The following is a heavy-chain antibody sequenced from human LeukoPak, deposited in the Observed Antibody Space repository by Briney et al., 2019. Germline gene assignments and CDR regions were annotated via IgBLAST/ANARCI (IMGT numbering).Heavy chain of an antibody. CDR3: ARGGVAAAGNDY. J-gene: IGHJ4*02. CDR2: INHSGST. V-gene: IGHV4-34*01. CDR1: GGSFSGYY. Sequence: NPSETLSLTCAVYGGSFSGYYWSWIRQPPGKGLEWIGEINHSGSTDYNPSLKSRVTISVDTSKNQFSLKLSSVTAADTAVYYCARGGVAAAGNDYWGQGTLVTVSS. D-gene: IGHD6-13*01.